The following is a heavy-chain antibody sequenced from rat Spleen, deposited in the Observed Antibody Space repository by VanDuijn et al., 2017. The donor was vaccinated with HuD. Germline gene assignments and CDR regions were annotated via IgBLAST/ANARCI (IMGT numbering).Heavy chain of an antibody. CDR3: TRLTFYGYGYYFDY. Sequence: EVQLVESGGGLVQPGRSMKLSCAASGFTFSNYDMAWVRQAPTKGLEWVASISSEGRDTYYGDSVKGRFTISRDNAKRSLYLQMNSLRSEDTATYYCTRLTFYGYGYYFDYWGQGVMVTVSS. CDR2: ISSEGRDT. D-gene: IGHD1-6*01. CDR1: GFTFSNYD. V-gene: IGHV5-22*01. J-gene: IGHJ2*01.